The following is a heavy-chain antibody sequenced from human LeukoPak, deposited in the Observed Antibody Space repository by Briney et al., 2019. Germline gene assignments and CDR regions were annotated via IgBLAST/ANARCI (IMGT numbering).Heavy chain of an antibody. D-gene: IGHD5-24*01. CDR1: GGSISSSSYY. V-gene: IGHV4-39*01. Sequence: SETLSLTCTVSGGSISSSSYYWGWIRQPPGKGLEWVGSLYYSGTTNYNSSLKSRVTISVDTSKNQFSLKLSSVTAADTAIYFCARHQRWLQNDAFDIWGQGTMVTVSS. CDR2: LYYSGTT. J-gene: IGHJ3*02. CDR3: ARHQRWLQNDAFDI.